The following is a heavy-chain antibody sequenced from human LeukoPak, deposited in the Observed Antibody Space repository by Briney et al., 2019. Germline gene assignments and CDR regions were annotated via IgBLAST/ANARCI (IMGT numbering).Heavy chain of an antibody. CDR2: ISSSSDYI. D-gene: IGHD3-22*01. V-gene: IGHV3-21*06. CDR3: ARDANYHVSSDYYDAFDI. CDR1: GFTFNTHT. Sequence: GGSLRLSCAASGFTFNTHTMNWVRQAPGKGLEWVSSISSSSDYIYYADSMKGRFTISRDNAKNSLYLQMNSLRAEDTAVYYCARDANYHVSSDYYDAFDIWGQGTMVTVSS. J-gene: IGHJ3*02.